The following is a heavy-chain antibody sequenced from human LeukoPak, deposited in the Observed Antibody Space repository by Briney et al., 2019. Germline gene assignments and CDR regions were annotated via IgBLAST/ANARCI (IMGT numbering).Heavy chain of an antibody. CDR1: GYTFTGYY. CDR3: ATGYSGYDDSPMFDY. J-gene: IGHJ4*02. V-gene: IGHV1-18*04. Sequence: GASVKVSCKASGYTFTGYYMHWVRQAPGQGLEWMGWISAYNGNTNYAQKLQGRVTMTTDTSTSTAYMELRSLRSDDTAVYYCATGYSGYDDSPMFDYWGQGTLVTVSS. D-gene: IGHD5-12*01. CDR2: ISAYNGNT.